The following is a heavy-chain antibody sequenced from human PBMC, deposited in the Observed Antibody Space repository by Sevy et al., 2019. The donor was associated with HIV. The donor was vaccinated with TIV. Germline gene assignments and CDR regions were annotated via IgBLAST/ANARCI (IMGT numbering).Heavy chain of an antibody. J-gene: IGHJ4*02. V-gene: IGHV3-7*01. D-gene: IGHD5-18*01. CDR3: ARDSPGYGAYDY. CDR2: IKEDGSAE. Sequence: GESLKISCAASGFTFSIYWMTWVRQAPGEGLEWVANIKEDGSAEYYVDSVKGRFTISRDNAKNSLFLQLNSLRVEDTAMYYCARDSPGYGAYDYLGQGTLVTVSS. CDR1: GFTFSIYW.